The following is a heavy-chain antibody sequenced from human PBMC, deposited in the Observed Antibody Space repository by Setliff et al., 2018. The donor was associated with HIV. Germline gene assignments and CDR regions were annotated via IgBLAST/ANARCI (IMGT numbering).Heavy chain of an antibody. CDR2: ISWRSTYI. CDR1: GFTFSTHC. CDR3: SRSQGIGNYYMDD. J-gene: IGHJ6*03. D-gene: IGHD3-10*01. Sequence: PGGSLRLSCAASGFTFSTHCMNWVRRAPGKGLEWISSISWRSTYIYYSDSVKGRFTISRDDATNSLFLQVNSLRDEDTAVYYCSRSQGIGNYYMDDWGTGTTVTVSS. V-gene: IGHV3-21*06.